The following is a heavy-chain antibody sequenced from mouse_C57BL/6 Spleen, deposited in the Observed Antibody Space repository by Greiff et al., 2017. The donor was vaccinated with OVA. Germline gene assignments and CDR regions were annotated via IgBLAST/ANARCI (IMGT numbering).Heavy chain of an antibody. J-gene: IGHJ2*01. CDR1: GFTFSSYA. CDR3: TRMSITTDYFDY. V-gene: IGHV5-9-1*02. CDR2: ISSGGDYI. Sequence: EVKLMESGEGLVKPGGSLKLSCAASGFTFSSYAMSWVRQTPEKRLEWVAYISSGGDYIYYADTVKGRFTISRDNARNTLYLQMSSLKSEDTAMYYCTRMSITTDYFDYWGQGTTLTVSS. D-gene: IGHD1-1*01.